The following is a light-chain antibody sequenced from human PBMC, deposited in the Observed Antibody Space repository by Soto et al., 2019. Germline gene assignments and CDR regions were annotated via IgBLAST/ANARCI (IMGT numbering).Light chain of an antibody. CDR3: QSYDSSLSGIYV. J-gene: IGLJ1*01. Sequence: VRTQPPSVSGAPGQMVTMSCTGSSSNIGAGYDVHWYQQLPGTAPKVLIYGNSNRPSGVPDRFSGSKSGTSASLAISGLQAEDEADYYCQSYDSSLSGIYVFGTGTKVTVL. CDR1: SSNIGAGYD. V-gene: IGLV1-40*01. CDR2: GNS.